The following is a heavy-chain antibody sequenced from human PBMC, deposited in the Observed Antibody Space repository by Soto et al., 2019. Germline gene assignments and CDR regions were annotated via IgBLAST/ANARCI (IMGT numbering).Heavy chain of an antibody. CDR2: ISGSGGST. D-gene: IGHD1-26*01. CDR1: GFTFSSYA. J-gene: IGHJ5*02. Sequence: GGSLRLSCAASGFTFSSYAMSWVRQAPGKGLGWVSAISGSGGSTYYADSVKGRFTISRDNSKNTLYLQMNSLRAEDTAVYYCAKDSSGSYAGGWFDPWGPGTLVTVSS. V-gene: IGHV3-23*01. CDR3: AKDSSGSYAGGWFDP.